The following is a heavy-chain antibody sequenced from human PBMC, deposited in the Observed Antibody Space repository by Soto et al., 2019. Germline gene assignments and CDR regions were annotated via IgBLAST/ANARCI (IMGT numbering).Heavy chain of an antibody. CDR1: GGTFSSYA. J-gene: IGHJ6*02. Sequence: QVQLVQSGAEVKKPGSSVKVSCKASGGTFSSYAISWVRQAPGQGLEWMGGIIPIFGTANYAQKFQGRVTIPADEXXIXAXTELRSRRSEDTAVYYCARDSEHMVRGVPVYYGMDVWGQGTTVTVSS. V-gene: IGHV1-69*12. D-gene: IGHD3-10*01. CDR3: ARDSEHMVRGVPVYYGMDV. CDR2: IIPIFGTA.